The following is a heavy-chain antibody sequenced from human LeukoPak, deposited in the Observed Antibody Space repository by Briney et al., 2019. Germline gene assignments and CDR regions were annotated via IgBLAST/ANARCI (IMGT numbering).Heavy chain of an antibody. CDR1: GYSISSGYY. CDR2: IFRSGST. CDR3: ARGYCSGGSCYSRYYYYYMDV. V-gene: IGHV4-38-2*01. J-gene: IGHJ6*03. Sequence: SETLSLTCAVSGYSISSGYYWGWIRQPPGKGLEWIGSIFRSGSTHYHPSLKSRVTISVDTSKNQFSLKLSSVTAADTAVYYCARGYCSGGSCYSRYYYYYMDVWGKGTTVTVSS. D-gene: IGHD2-15*01.